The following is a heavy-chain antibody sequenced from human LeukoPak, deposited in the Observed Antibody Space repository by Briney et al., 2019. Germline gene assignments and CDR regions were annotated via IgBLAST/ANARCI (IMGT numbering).Heavy chain of an antibody. J-gene: IGHJ4*02. CDR1: GYTFTGYY. CDR2: INPNSGGT. V-gene: IGHV1-2*04. Sequence: ASVKVSCKASGYTFTGYYMHWVRQAPGQGLEWMGWINPNSGGTNYVQKFQGWVTMTRDTSISTAYMELSRLRSDDTAVYYCAREASSGWYYFDYWGQGTLVTVSS. D-gene: IGHD6-19*01. CDR3: AREASSGWYYFDY.